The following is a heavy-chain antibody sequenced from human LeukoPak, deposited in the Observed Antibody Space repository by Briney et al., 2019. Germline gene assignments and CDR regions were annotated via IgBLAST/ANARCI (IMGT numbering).Heavy chain of an antibody. Sequence: ASVKVSCKAFGYTFTSYYMQWVRRAPGQGLEWMGMINPGAGSTTYAQKFQGRVTMTRNTSISTAYMELSSLRSEDTAVYYCARGVAYDYVWGSYHWGQGTLVTVSS. J-gene: IGHJ4*02. CDR3: ARGVAYDYVWGSYH. D-gene: IGHD3-16*02. V-gene: IGHV1-46*01. CDR1: GYTFTSYY. CDR2: INPGAGST.